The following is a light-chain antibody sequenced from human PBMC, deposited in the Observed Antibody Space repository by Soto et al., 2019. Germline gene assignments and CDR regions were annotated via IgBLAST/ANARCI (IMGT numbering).Light chain of an antibody. Sequence: QSALTQPASVSGSPGQSITISCTGTSSDVGGYNYVSWYQQHPGKAPKLMIYGVSNRPSGVYSRFSGSKSGNTASLTISGLQAADEDDYYCNSYTSSGTYVFGTGTKVTV. J-gene: IGLJ1*01. CDR3: NSYTSSGTYV. CDR1: SSDVGGYNY. CDR2: GVS. V-gene: IGLV2-14*01.